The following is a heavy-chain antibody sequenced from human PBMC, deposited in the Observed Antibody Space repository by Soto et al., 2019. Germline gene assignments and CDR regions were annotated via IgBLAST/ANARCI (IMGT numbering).Heavy chain of an antibody. CDR2: ISYDGSNK. Sequence: QVQLVESGAGVVQPGRSLRLCCAASGFTFSSYAMHWVRQAPGKGLEWVAVISYDGSNKYYADSVKGRFTISRDNSKNTLYLQMNSLRAEDTAVYYCAREPDIVVVVAATPYGMDVWGQGTTVTVSS. CDR3: AREPDIVVVVAATPYGMDV. J-gene: IGHJ6*02. D-gene: IGHD2-15*01. CDR1: GFTFSSYA. V-gene: IGHV3-30-3*01.